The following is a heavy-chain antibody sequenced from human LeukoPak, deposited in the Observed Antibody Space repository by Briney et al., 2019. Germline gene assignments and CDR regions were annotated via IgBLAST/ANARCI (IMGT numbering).Heavy chain of an antibody. V-gene: IGHV5-51*01. CDR2: IYPGDSDT. CDR3: ARPYSSSWHDAFDI. Sequence: GESLKISGKGPGYRFTSFWIGWVRQMPGKGLEWIGIIYPGDSDTRYSPSFQGQVTISADKSISTAYLQWSSLKAADTAMYYCARPYSSSWHDAFDIWGQGTMVTVSS. D-gene: IGHD6-13*01. J-gene: IGHJ3*02. CDR1: GYRFTSFW.